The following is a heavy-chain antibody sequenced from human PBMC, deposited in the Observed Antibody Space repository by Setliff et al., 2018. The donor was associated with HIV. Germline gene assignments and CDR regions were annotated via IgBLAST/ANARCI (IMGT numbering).Heavy chain of an antibody. V-gene: IGHV5-51*01. CDR1: GYSFTSYW. Sequence: GESLKISCKGSGYSFTSYWIGWVRQMPGKGLEWMGIIYPGDSDTRYSPSFQGQVTISADKSISTAYLQWSSLKASDTALYYCARVGFSSRHTGDFFDSWGQGTLVTVSS. D-gene: IGHD5-18*01. J-gene: IGHJ4*02. CDR2: IYPGDSDT. CDR3: ARVGFSSRHTGDFFDS.